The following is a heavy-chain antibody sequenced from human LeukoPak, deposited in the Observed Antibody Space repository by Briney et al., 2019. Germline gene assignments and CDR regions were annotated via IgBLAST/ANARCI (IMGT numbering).Heavy chain of an antibody. CDR3: AKQRVVAVPAAMSHDY. D-gene: IGHD2-2*01. J-gene: IGHJ4*02. CDR1: GFTFSSYA. CDR2: ISGSGGST. V-gene: IGHV3-23*01. Sequence: PVGSLRLSCAASGFTFSSYAMSWVRQAPGKGLEWVSAISGSGGSTYYADSVKGRFTISRDNSKNTLYLQMNSLRAEDTAVYYCAKQRVVAVPAAMSHDYWGQGTLVTVSS.